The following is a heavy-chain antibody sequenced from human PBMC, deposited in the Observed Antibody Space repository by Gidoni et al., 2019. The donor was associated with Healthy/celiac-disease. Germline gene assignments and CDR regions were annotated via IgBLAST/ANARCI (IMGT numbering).Heavy chain of an antibody. CDR2: IKSKTAGGTT. Sequence: EVQLVESGGGLVKPGGSVRLSCAASGFTFSNAWMSWVRQAPGKGLEWVGRIKSKTAGGTTDYAAPVKGRFTISRDDSKNTLYLQMNSLKTEDTAVYYCTSPGTTVVSYGMDVWGQGTTVTVSS. CDR1: GFTFSNAW. J-gene: IGHJ6*02. CDR3: TSPGTTVVSYGMDV. D-gene: IGHD4-17*01. V-gene: IGHV3-15*01.